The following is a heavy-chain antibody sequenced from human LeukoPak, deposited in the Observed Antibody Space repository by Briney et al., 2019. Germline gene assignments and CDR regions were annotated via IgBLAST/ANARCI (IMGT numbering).Heavy chain of an antibody. CDR1: GGSFSGYY. CDR3: ARTTLAAAGMGDFDY. Sequence: SETLSLTCAVYGGSFSGYYWSWIRQPPGKGLEWIGEINHSGSTNYNPSLKSRVTISVDTSKNQFSLKLSSVTAADTAVYYCARTTLAAAGMGDFDYWGQGTLVTVSS. V-gene: IGHV4-34*01. CDR2: INHSGST. J-gene: IGHJ4*02. D-gene: IGHD6-13*01.